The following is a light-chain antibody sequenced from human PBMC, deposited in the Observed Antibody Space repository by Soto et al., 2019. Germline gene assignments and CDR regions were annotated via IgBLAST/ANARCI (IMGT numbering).Light chain of an antibody. CDR3: QQHNNWPWT. CDR2: GAS. CDR1: QSVGSN. J-gene: IGKJ1*01. Sequence: EIVMTQSPATLSLSPGEIATLSCRASQSVGSNLAWYQQKPGQAPRLLIYGASTRATGIPARFSGSGSGTEFTLSISSLQSEDFAVYHCQQHNNWPWTFGQGTKVEIK. V-gene: IGKV3-15*01.